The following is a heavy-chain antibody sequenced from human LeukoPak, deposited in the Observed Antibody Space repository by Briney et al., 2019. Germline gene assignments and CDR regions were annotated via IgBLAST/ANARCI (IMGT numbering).Heavy chain of an antibody. V-gene: IGHV4-34*01. D-gene: IGHD2-15*01. J-gene: IGHJ4*02. CDR2: INHSGST. CDR1: GGSFSGYY. CDR3: ARVGCSGGSCEFDY. Sequence: SETLSLTSAVYGGSFSGYYWSWIRQPPGKGLEWIGEINHSGSTNYNPSLKSRVTISVDTSKNQFSLKLSSVTAADTAVYYCARVGCSGGSCEFDYWGQGTLVTVSS.